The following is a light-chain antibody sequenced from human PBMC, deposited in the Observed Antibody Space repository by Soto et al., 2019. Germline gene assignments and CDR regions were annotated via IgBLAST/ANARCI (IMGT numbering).Light chain of an antibody. V-gene: IGKV3-20*01. J-gene: IGKJ1*01. CDR1: QSVSSD. CDR3: QQYGSSTET. CDR2: GAS. Sequence: EVVMTQSPGTLSVSPGERATLSCRASQSVSSDLAWYQHKPGQAPRLLIYGASSRATGIPDRFSGSGSGTDFTLTISRLEPEDFAVYYCQQYGSSTETFGQGTKVDIX.